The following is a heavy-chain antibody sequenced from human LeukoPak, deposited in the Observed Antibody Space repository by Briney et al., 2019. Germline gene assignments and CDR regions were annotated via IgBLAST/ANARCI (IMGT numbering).Heavy chain of an antibody. J-gene: IGHJ4*02. CDR2: INPNSGGT. CDR1: GYTFTGYY. D-gene: IGHD1-20*01. V-gene: IGHV1-2*06. CDR3: ARVLANWNVAPVGY. Sequence: GASVKVSCKASGYTFTGYYMHWVRQAPGQGLEWMGRINPNSGGTNYAQKFQGRVTMTRDTSISTAYMELSRLRSDDTAVYYCARVLANWNVAPVGYWGQGTLVTVSS.